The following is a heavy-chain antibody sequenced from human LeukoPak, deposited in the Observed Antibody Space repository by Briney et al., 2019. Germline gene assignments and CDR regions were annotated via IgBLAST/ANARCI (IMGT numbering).Heavy chain of an antibody. V-gene: IGHV3-48*04. CDR1: GLTFSSYS. CDR2: ISSSGSTI. Sequence: GGSLRLSCAASGLTFSSYSINWVRQAPGKGLEWVSSISSSGSTIYYADSVKGRFTISRDNAKNSLYLQMNSLGAEDTAVYYCARGSLWFGELWSYYFDYWGQGTLVTVSS. D-gene: IGHD3-10*01. CDR3: ARGSLWFGELWSYYFDY. J-gene: IGHJ4*02.